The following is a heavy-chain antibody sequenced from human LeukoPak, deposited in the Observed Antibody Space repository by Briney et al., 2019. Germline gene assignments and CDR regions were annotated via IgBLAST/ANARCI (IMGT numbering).Heavy chain of an antibody. V-gene: IGHV3-64*01. CDR3: ARDRLCSGWSLDY. CDR2: VSSSGDRT. D-gene: IGHD6-19*01. CDR1: GFTFSSLY. J-gene: IGHJ4*02. Sequence: PGGSLRLSCAASGFTFSSLYMHWVRQAPGQGLEYVSSVSSSGDRTHYASSVKGRFTISRDNSKNTLYLQMGSLRAEDTALYYWARDRLCSGWSLDYWGRGTLVSVSS.